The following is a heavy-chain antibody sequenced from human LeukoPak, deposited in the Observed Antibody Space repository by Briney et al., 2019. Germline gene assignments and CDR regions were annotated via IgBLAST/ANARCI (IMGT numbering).Heavy chain of an antibody. Sequence: GGSLRLSCAASEFTFSSYSMNWVRQAPGKGLEWVSSISSSSSYIYYADSVKGRFTISRDNAKNSLYLQMNSLRAEDTAVYYCARDHFYGSGSYLVGWFDPWGQGTLVTVSS. CDR2: ISSSSSYI. CDR1: EFTFSSYS. CDR3: ARDHFYGSGSYLVGWFDP. J-gene: IGHJ5*02. V-gene: IGHV3-21*01. D-gene: IGHD3-10*01.